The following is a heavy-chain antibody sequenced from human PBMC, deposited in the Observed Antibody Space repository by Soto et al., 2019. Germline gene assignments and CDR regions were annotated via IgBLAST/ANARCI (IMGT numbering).Heavy chain of an antibody. CDR1: GYSFTSYW. CDR2: IYPGDSDT. V-gene: IGHV5-51*01. J-gene: IGHJ3*02. D-gene: IGHD2-2*01. CDR3: ARHSVRDYASDSQGGFDI. Sequence: GESLKISCKGSGYSFTSYWIGWVRQMPXKGLEWMGIIYPGDSDTRYSPSFQGQVTISADKSISTAYLQWSSLKASDTAMYDCARHSVRDYASDSQGGFDIPRQGTMDIVSS.